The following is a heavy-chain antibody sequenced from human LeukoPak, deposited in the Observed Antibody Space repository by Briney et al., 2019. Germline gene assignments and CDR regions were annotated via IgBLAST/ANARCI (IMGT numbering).Heavy chain of an antibody. CDR1: GFTFSSYA. J-gene: IGHJ4*02. CDR3: AKDMYSSSWYYFDY. V-gene: IGHV3-23*01. D-gene: IGHD6-13*01. Sequence: GGSLRLSCSASGFTFSSYAMSWVRQAPGKGLEWVSAISGSGGSTYYADSVKGRFTISRDNSKNTLYLQMNSLRAEDTAVYYCAKDMYSSSWYYFDYWGQGTLVTVSS. CDR2: ISGSGGST.